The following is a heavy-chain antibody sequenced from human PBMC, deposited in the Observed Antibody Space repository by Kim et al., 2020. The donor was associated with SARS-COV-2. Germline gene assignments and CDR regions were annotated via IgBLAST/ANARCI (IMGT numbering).Heavy chain of an antibody. CDR3: AKDRTELAAAGPFGN. J-gene: IGHJ4*02. Sequence: GGSLRLSCAASGFTFSSYGMHWVRQAPGKGLEWVAVISYDGSNKYYADSVKGRFTISRDNSKNTLYLQMNSLRAEDTAVYYCAKDRTELAAAGPFGNWGQGTLVTVSS. D-gene: IGHD6-13*01. V-gene: IGHV3-30*18. CDR1: GFTFSSYG. CDR2: ISYDGSNK.